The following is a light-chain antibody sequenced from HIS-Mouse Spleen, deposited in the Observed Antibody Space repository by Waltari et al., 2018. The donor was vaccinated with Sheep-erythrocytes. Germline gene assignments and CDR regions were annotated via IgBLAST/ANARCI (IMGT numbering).Light chain of an antibody. J-gene: IGLJ1*01. CDR1: KLGDKY. CDR3: YSTDSSGNHRV. CDR2: EDS. V-gene: IGLV3-10*01. Sequence: SYELTQPPSVSVTPGQTASITCSGDKLGDKYACWYQQKPGQSPVLVIYEDSKRPSGSPERFSGSSSGTMATLTISGAQVEDEADYYCYSTDSSGNHRVFGTGTKVTVL.